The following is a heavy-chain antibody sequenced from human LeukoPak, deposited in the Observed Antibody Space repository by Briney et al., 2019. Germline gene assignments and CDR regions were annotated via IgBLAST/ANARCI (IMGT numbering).Heavy chain of an antibody. CDR3: ARDGFGYSSGWYSTDY. D-gene: IGHD6-19*01. V-gene: IGHV3-21*01. CDR1: GFTFSSYS. CDR2: ISSSSSYI. J-gene: IGHJ4*02. Sequence: PGGSLRLSCAASGFTFSSYSMNWVRQAPGKGLEWVSSISSSSSYIYYADSVKGRFTISRDNAKNSLYLQMNSLRAEDTAVYYCARDGFGYSSGWYSTDYWGQGTLVTVSS.